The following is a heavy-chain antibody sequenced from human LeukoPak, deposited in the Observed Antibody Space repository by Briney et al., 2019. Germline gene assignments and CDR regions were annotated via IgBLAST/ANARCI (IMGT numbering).Heavy chain of an antibody. V-gene: IGHV3-23*01. Sequence: PGGSLRLSCAASGFTFSYFAMNWVRQAPGKGLEWVSGISASGGSTYYADSVKGRFTISGDNSGNTLYLQMNSLRAEDTAVYYCAKGQWEVMRPSYYFDYWGQGTLVTVSS. CDR3: AKGQWEVMRPSYYFDY. CDR2: ISASGGST. J-gene: IGHJ4*02. CDR1: GFTFSYFA. D-gene: IGHD1-26*01.